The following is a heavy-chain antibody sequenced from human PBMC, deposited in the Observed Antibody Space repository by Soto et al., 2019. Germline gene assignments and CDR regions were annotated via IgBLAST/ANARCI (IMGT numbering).Heavy chain of an antibody. J-gene: IGHJ6*02. CDR1: GYTFTSYG. CDR3: ARDDSSGRIRNLYYYYYGMDV. V-gene: IGHV1-18*01. CDR2: ISAYNGNT. Sequence: ASVKVSCKASGYTFTSYGISWVRQAPGQGLEWMGWISAYNGNTNYAQKLQGRVTMTTDTSTSTAYMELRSLRSDDTAVYYCARDDSSGRIRNLYYYYYGMDVWGQGTTVTVSS. D-gene: IGHD3-22*01.